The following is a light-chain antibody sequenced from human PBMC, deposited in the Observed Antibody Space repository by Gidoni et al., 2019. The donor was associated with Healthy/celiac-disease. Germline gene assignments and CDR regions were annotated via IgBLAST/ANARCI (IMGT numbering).Light chain of an antibody. J-gene: IGKJ1*01. CDR2: GAS. V-gene: IGKV3-15*01. CDR1: QSVSSN. Sequence: EIVMTQSPATLSVSPGERDTLSCRASQSVSSNLAWYQQKPGQSPRLLIYGASTRATGIPARFSGSGSGTVFTLTISSLQSEDFAVYYCQQYNNWPPTWTFGQGTKVEIK. CDR3: QQYNNWPPTWT.